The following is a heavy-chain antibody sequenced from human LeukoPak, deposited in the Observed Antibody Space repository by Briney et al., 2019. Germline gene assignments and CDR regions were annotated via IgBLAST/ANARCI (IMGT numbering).Heavy chain of an antibody. V-gene: IGHV3-23*01. CDR2: IIGGVVST. Sequence: AVGSLRLSSAASRFTFSTFAMTWVRQAPGKGRDWVSTIIGGVVSTYYTDSAKDQFSISRDNSKNTLSLQMNSLRAEDTAIYYCTKDPYCTGGICYGAANAYWGQGTLVTVSS. CDR3: TKDPYCTGGICYGAANAY. J-gene: IGHJ4*02. D-gene: IGHD2-15*01. CDR1: RFTFSTFA.